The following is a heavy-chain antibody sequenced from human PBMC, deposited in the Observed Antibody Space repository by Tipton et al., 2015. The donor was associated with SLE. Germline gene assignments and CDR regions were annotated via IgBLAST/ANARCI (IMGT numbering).Heavy chain of an antibody. V-gene: IGHV4-34*03. J-gene: IGHJ4*02. D-gene: IGHD5-12*01. Sequence: GLVKPSETLSLTCAVSGASFSGYYWSWIRQPPGKGLEWIGEINHSGSTNYNPSLKSRVTISVDTSKNQFSLKVSSVTAADTAVYYPYSGYGVEVFDYWGQGTLVTVPS. CDR3: YSGYGVEVFDY. CDR1: GASFSGYY. CDR2: INHSGST.